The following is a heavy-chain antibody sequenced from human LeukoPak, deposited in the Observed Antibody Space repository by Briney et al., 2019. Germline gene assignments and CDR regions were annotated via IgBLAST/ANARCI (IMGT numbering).Heavy chain of an antibody. CDR3: ARSTVRGVQAFDY. V-gene: IGHV4-39*07. CDR2: IYYGRST. D-gene: IGHD3-10*01. CDR1: GGSITSNNYY. J-gene: IGHJ4*02. Sequence: SETLSLTCTVSGGSITSNNYYWGWIRQPPGKGLEYIGSIYYGRSTYINPSLKSRVTISLDTSKNQFSLKLTSVTAEDTAVYYCARSTVRGVQAFDYWGQGTLVTVSS.